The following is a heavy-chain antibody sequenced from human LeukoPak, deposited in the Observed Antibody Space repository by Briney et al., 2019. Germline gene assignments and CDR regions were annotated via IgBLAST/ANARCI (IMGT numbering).Heavy chain of an antibody. J-gene: IGHJ4*02. CDR2: INPNSGDT. Sequence: PVASVKVSCKASGYTFTGYHMHWVRQAPGQGLEWMGRINPNSGDTNYAQKFQGRVTMTRDTSTSTAYMELSRLRSDDTAMYYCARDYCSSTSCLFDYWGQGTLVTVSS. V-gene: IGHV1-2*06. D-gene: IGHD2-2*01. CDR1: GYTFTGYH. CDR3: ARDYCSSTSCLFDY.